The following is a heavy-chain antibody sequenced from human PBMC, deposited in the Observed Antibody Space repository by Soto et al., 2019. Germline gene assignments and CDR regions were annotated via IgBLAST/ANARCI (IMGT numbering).Heavy chain of an antibody. J-gene: IGHJ4*02. V-gene: IGHV4-30-2*01. Sequence: SETLSLTCAVSGGSISSGGYSWSWIRQPPGKGLEWIGYIYHSGSTYYNPSLKSRVTISVDRSKNQFSLKLSSVTAADTAVYYCARGIAAAQDYWGQGTLVTVSS. D-gene: IGHD6-13*01. CDR1: GGSISSGGYS. CDR3: ARGIAAAQDY. CDR2: IYHSGST.